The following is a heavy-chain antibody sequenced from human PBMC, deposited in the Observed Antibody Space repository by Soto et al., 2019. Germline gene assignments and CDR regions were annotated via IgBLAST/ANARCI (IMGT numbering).Heavy chain of an antibody. CDR1: GFTFSSYA. J-gene: IGHJ4*02. CDR3: AKEIGSYDPFPTYYFDY. V-gene: IGHV3-23*01. D-gene: IGHD3-3*01. CDR2: ISGSGGST. Sequence: EVQLLESGGGLVQPGGSLRLSCAASGFTFSSYAMSWVRQAPGKGLEWVSAISGSGGSTYYADSVKGRFTISRDNSKNTLYLQMNSQRAEDTAVYYCAKEIGSYDPFPTYYFDYWGQGTLVTVSS.